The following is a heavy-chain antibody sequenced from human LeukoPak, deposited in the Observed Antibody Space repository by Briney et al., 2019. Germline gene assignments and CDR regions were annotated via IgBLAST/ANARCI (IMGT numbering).Heavy chain of an antibody. CDR2: ISSSGSTI. Sequence: GGSLRLSCAASGFTFSDYYMSWIRQAPGKGLEWVSHISSSGSTIYYADSVKGRFTISRDNAKNSLYLQMNSLRAEDTAVYYCARAADRYFDWLLYDPYYYGMDVWGQGTTVTVSS. D-gene: IGHD3-9*01. V-gene: IGHV3-11*01. J-gene: IGHJ6*02. CDR1: GFTFSDYY. CDR3: ARAADRYFDWLLYDPYYYGMDV.